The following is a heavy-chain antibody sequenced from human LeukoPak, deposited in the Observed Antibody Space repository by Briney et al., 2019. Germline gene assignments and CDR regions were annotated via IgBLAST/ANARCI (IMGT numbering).Heavy chain of an antibody. V-gene: IGHV4-38-2*02. D-gene: IGHD2-2*02. CDR3: ARYTNYFDY. J-gene: IGHJ4*02. CDR1: GYSISSGYY. Sequence: SETLSLTCTVSGYSISSGYYWGWIRQPPGKGLEWIGSIYHSGSTYYNPSLKSRVTISVDTSKSQFSLKLSSVTAADTAVYYCARYTNYFDYWGQGTLVTVSS. CDR2: IYHSGST.